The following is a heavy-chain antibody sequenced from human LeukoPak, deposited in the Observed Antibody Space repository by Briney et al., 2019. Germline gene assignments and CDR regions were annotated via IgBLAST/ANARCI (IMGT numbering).Heavy chain of an antibody. V-gene: IGHV3-74*01. J-gene: IGHJ1*01. CDR1: GFTFSSYW. CDR3: AKEPTSFSSGWYFQH. Sequence: PGGSLRLSCAASGFTFSSYWMHWVRQVPGKGLVWVSRVNSDGSSTNYADSVKGRFTISRDNSKNTLDLQMDSLRPEDTAVYYCAKEPTSFSSGWYFQHWGQGTLVTASS. CDR2: VNSDGSST. D-gene: IGHD6-25*01.